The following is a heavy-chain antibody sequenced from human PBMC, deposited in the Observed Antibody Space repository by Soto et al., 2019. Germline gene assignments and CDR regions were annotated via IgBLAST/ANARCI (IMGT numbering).Heavy chain of an antibody. Sequence: EVQLLESGGKLVQPGGSLTLSCAASGFTFSTYAMAWVRQAPGKGLEWVSGVSASGLNTDYADPVKGRFYISRDNSKNTVPLYMNSLRAEDTAFSYCATDRPRRTCGYFFEYWGQRTTVTVSS. CDR2: VSASGLNT. V-gene: IGHV3-23*01. CDR1: GFTFSTYA. J-gene: IGHJ4*02. CDR3: ATDRPRRTCGYFFEY. D-gene: IGHD5-12*01.